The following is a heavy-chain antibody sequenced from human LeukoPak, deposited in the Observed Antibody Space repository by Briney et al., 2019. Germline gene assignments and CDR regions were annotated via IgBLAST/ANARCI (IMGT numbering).Heavy chain of an antibody. J-gene: IGHJ4*02. Sequence: GASVKVSCKASGGTFSNYAISWVRQAPGQGLEWMGRIIPIFGTANYAQKFQARVKITTDESTSTAYMDLSSLRSEDTAVYYCARDHPSITMVLYWGQGTLVTVSS. D-gene: IGHD3-10*01. CDR3: ARDHPSITMVLY. CDR1: GGTFSNYA. CDR2: IIPIFGTA. V-gene: IGHV1-69*05.